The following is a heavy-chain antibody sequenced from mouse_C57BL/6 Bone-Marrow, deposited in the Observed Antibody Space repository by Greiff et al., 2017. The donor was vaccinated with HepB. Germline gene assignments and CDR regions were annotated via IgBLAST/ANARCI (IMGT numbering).Heavy chain of an antibody. V-gene: IGHV5-12*01. J-gene: IGHJ3*01. D-gene: IGHD2-1*01. Sequence: EVKLVESGGGLVQPGGSLKLSCAASGFTFSDYYMYWVRQTPEKRLEWVAYISNGGGSTYYPDTVKGRFTISRDNAKNTLYLQMSRLKSEDTAMYYCARSSFYYGNLAWFAYWGQGILVTVSA. CDR3: ARSSFYYGNLAWFAY. CDR2: ISNGGGST. CDR1: GFTFSDYY.